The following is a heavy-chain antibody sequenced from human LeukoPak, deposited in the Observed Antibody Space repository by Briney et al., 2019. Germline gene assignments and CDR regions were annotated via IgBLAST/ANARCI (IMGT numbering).Heavy chain of an antibody. D-gene: IGHD5-12*01. Sequence: AGGSLRLSCEASGFTFSNFEMNWARQAPGKGLEWVTSISTSSSYIYYADSVKGRFTISRDNAKNSLYLQMNGLRDEDTAVYYCARDRVGVSAYDSLFDYWGQGTLVTVSS. CDR1: GFTFSNFE. V-gene: IGHV3-21*01. CDR2: ISTSSSYI. J-gene: IGHJ4*02. CDR3: ARDRVGVSAYDSLFDY.